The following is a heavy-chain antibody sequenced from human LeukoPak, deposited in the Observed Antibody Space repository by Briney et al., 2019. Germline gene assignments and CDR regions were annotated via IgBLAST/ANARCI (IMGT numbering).Heavy chain of an antibody. D-gene: IGHD4-17*01. J-gene: IGHJ3*02. Sequence: NPSETLSLTCNVSGDSISSSNYYWDWIRQPPGKGLEWIGSIYYGGSSYYNPSLKSRVIISIDTSKNQFSLKLTSVTAADTAVYYCARGGAGDGDSDWGDAFGIWGQGTLVTVSS. V-gene: IGHV4-39*07. CDR3: ARGGAGDGDSDWGDAFGI. CDR1: GDSISSSNYY. CDR2: IYYGGSS.